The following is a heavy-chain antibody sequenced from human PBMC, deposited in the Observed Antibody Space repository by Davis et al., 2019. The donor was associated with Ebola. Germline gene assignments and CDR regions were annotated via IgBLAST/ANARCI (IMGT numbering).Heavy chain of an antibody. CDR1: GDSINNYF. CDR2: FSFIGNT. CDR3: ARLLTYDYLADYMWFDP. D-gene: IGHD3-9*01. Sequence: GSLRLSCTVSGDSINNYFWSWIRQSPGKGLEWIGYFSFIGNTKYNPSLKNRFTMSVDASNSHFSLKLRSVTAADTAVYYCARLLTYDYLADYMWFDPWGQGTLVAVSS. V-gene: IGHV4-59*01. J-gene: IGHJ5*02.